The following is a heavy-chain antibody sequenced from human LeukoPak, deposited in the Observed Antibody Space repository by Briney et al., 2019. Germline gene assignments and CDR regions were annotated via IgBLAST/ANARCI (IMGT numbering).Heavy chain of an antibody. V-gene: IGHV4-31*03. J-gene: IGHJ3*02. D-gene: IGHD2-2*01. CDR2: IYYSGST. Sequence: SETLSLTCTVSGGSISSGGYYWSWIRQHPGKGLEWIGYIYYSGSTYYNPSLKSRVTIPVDTSKNQFSLKLSSVTAADTAVYYCARDRPSIVVVPAAIKADAFDIWGQGTMVTVSS. CDR1: GGSISSGGYY. CDR3: ARDRPSIVVVPAAIKADAFDI.